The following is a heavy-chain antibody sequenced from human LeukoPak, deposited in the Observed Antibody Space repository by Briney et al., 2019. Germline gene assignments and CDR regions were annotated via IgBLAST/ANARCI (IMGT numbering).Heavy chain of an antibody. J-gene: IGHJ4*02. D-gene: IGHD4-23*01. V-gene: IGHV1-69*04. CDR3: ARPTIKRTTVVTRSWDY. CDR1: GGTFSSYA. Sequence: GASVKVSCKASGGTFSSYAVSWVRQAPGQGLEWMGRIIPILGIANYAQKFQGRVTITADKSTSTAYMELSSLRSEDTAVYYCARPTIKRTTVVTRSWDYWGQGTLVTVSS. CDR2: IIPILGIA.